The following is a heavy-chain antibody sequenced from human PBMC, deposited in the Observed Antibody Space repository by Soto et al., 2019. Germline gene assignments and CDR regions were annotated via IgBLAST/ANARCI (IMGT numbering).Heavy chain of an antibody. J-gene: IGHJ2*01. CDR1: GGSISSGGYY. D-gene: IGHD2-15*01. CDR2: IYYSGST. Sequence: QVQLQESGPGLVKPSQTLSLTCTVSGGSISSGGYYWSWIRQHPGKGLEWIGYIYYSGSTYYNPSLKSRVNIFVDSSKNQFSLELSSVTAAGAAVYYFARDAGGGPPDCYFDLWGRGTLVTVSS. V-gene: IGHV4-31*03. CDR3: ARDAGGGPPDCYFDL.